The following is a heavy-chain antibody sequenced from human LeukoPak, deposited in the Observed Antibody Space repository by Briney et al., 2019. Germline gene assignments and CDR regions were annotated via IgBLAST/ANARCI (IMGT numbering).Heavy chain of an antibody. CDR1: GFTVSRQF. CDR2: IYSVGST. J-gene: IGHJ4*02. CDR3: TRAVGHAGGFFDS. V-gene: IGHV3-53*04. D-gene: IGHD3-16*01. Sequence: GGSLRLSCAVSGFTVSRQFMSWVRRAPGKGLEWVATIYSVGSTYYADSVRGRFTISRTNSNNTLDLEMNSLRPDDTAVYFCTRAVGHAGGFFDSWGQGVLITVSS.